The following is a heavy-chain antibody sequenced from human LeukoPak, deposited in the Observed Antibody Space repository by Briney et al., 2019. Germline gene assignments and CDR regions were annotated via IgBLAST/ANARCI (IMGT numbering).Heavy chain of an antibody. Sequence: ASVKVSFKASGGTFSIYAISWVRPAPGQGLEWMGRIIPILGIANYAQKFQGRVTITADKSTSTAYMELSSLRSEDTAVYYCARPMTPNYYYYGMDVWGQGTTVTVSS. CDR1: GGTFSIYA. CDR3: ARPMTPNYYYYGMDV. J-gene: IGHJ6*02. V-gene: IGHV1-69*04. CDR2: IIPILGIA. D-gene: IGHD3-22*01.